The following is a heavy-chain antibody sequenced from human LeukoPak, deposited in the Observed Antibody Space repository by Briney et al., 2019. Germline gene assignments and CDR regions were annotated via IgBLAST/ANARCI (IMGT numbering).Heavy chain of an antibody. CDR1: GFTFSSYW. J-gene: IGHJ3*02. CDR3: VRDNGRNGFDI. V-gene: IGHV3-74*01. Sequence: GGPLRLSCAASGFTFSSYWMHWVRQAPGQGLVWASRISSDGSRISYADSVKGRFTISRDDAKKTLDLQMNSLRAEDTAVYFCVRDNGRNGFDIWGQGTMVTVSS. CDR2: ISSDGSRI.